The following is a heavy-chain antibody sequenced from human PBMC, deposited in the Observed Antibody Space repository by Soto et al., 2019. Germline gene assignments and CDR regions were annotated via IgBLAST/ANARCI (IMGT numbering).Heavy chain of an antibody. J-gene: IGHJ4*02. CDR2: INSDGSST. CDR1: GFTFSSYW. CDR3: ARAPYYYYGSGSYEDY. D-gene: IGHD3-10*01. V-gene: IGHV3-74*01. Sequence: GGSLRLSCAASGFTFSSYWMHWVRQAPGKGLVWVSRINSDGSSTSYADSVKGRFTISRDNAKNTLYLQMNSLRAEDTAVYYYARAPYYYYGSGSYEDYWGQGTLVTVSS.